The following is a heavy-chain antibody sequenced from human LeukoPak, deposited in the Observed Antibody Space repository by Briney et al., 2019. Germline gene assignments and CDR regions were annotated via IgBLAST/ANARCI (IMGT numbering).Heavy chain of an antibody. V-gene: IGHV1-69*13. CDR1: GGTFSSYA. CDR2: IIPIFGTA. J-gene: IGHJ4*02. CDR3: ARGVLDGHIDY. D-gene: IGHD5-24*01. Sequence: SVKVSCKASGGTFSSYAISWGRQASGQGLEWMGGIIPIFGTANYAQKFQGRVTITADESTSTAYMELSSLRSEDTAVYYCARGVLDGHIDYWGQGTLVTVSS.